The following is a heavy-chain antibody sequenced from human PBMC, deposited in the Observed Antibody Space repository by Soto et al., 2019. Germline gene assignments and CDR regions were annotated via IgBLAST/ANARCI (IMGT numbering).Heavy chain of an antibody. CDR1: GGIFSSNT. CDR2: IIPLFGTA. CDR3: ASKAACGGDCYAFDS. Sequence: QVYLVQSGAEVKKPGSSVKISCKASGGIFSSNTINWVRQAAGQVLEWMGGIIPLFGTASYAEKFQGRVTITADKSTKTEYMELTSLRSEDTAVYYSASKAACGGDCYAFDSWGQGTLVTVSS. J-gene: IGHJ4*02. D-gene: IGHD2-21*02. V-gene: IGHV1-69*06.